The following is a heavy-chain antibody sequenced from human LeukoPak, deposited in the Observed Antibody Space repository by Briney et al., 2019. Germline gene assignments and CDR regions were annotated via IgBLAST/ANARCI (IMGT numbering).Heavy chain of an antibody. CDR1: GFTFSSYG. J-gene: IGHJ6*03. V-gene: IGHV3-33*06. D-gene: IGHD2-15*01. CDR3: AKDSTLGYCSGGSCYGLYYYYYMDV. Sequence: GRSLRLSCAASGFTFSSYGMHWVRQAPGKGLEWVAVIWYDGSNKYCADSVKGRFTISRDNSKNTLYLQMNSLRAEDTAVYYCAKDSTLGYCSGGSCYGLYYYYYMDVWGKGTTVTVSS. CDR2: IWYDGSNK.